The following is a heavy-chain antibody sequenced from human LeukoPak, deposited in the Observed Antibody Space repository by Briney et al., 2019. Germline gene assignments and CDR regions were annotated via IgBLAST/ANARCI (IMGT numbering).Heavy chain of an antibody. J-gene: IGHJ6*02. CDR1: GFTFDDYA. Sequence: GRTMGLSCPASGFTFDDYAMHWVRQAPGKGLEWVSGISWNGGSIGYADSVMGRFTISRDNAKNSLYLQMNSLRAEDTALYYCASSSSSDYYYYGMDVWGQGTTVTVSS. V-gene: IGHV3-9*01. CDR3: ASSSSSDYYYYGMDV. D-gene: IGHD6-6*01. CDR2: ISWNGGSI.